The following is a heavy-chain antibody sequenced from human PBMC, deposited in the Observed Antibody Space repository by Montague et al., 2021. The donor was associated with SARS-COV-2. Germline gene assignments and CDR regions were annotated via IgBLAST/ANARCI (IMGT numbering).Heavy chain of an antibody. V-gene: IGHV4-59*08. CDR3: ARHKGRRFEVGKFLWFGEFNFDI. D-gene: IGHD3-10*01. J-gene: IGHJ3*02. CDR2: IYDSGST. CDR1: GSSVRSYY. Sequence: SETLSLTCIVSGSSVRSYYWSWIRQPPGKGLEWIGYIYDSGSTNYNPSLKSRVTISVDTSKNQFSLRLNSVTAADTGVYYCARHKGRRFEVGKFLWFGEFNFDIWGQGTMVTVSS.